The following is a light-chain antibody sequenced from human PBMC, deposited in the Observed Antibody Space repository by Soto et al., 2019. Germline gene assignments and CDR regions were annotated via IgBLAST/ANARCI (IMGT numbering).Light chain of an antibody. J-gene: IGLJ1*01. CDR3: SSYAGINNLGV. Sequence: QSVLTQPPSASGSPGQSVTISCTGTSSDVGGYKYVSWYQQHPGKSPKLMIFEVNKRPSGVPDRFSGSKSGNTASLTVSGLQAEDDADYYCSSYAGINNLGVFGPGTKLTVL. CDR1: SSDVGGYKY. CDR2: EVN. V-gene: IGLV2-8*01.